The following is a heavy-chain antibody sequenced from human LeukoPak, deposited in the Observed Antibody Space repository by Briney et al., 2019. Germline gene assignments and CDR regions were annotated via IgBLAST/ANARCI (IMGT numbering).Heavy chain of an antibody. Sequence: GGSLRLSCAASGFTFDDYGMSWVRQAPGQGLEWVSGINRNGGSTGYADSVKGRFTISRDHAKNSLYLQINSLRAEDPALYYCARPVVGATSDAFDMGGEGTMDTLS. CDR1: GFTFDDYG. CDR3: ARPVVGATSDAFDM. D-gene: IGHD1-26*01. CDR2: INRNGGST. J-gene: IGHJ3*02. V-gene: IGHV3-20*04.